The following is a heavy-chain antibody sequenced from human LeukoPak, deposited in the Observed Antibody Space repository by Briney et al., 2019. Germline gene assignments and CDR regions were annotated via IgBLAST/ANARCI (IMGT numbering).Heavy chain of an antibody. CDR1: GGSFSGYY. V-gene: IGHV4-34*01. CDR3: ARNGEPTVTSFDY. CDR2: INHSGST. D-gene: IGHD4-17*01. J-gene: IGHJ4*02. Sequence: PSETLSLTCAVYGGSFSGYYWSWIRQPPGKGLEWIGEINHSGSTNYNPSLKSRVTISVDTSKYQFSLKLSSVTAADTAVYYCARNGEPTVTSFDYWGQGTLVTVSS.